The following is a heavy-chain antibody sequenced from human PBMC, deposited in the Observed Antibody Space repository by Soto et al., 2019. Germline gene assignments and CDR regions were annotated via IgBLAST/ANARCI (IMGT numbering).Heavy chain of an antibody. V-gene: IGHV3-30-3*01. J-gene: IGHJ3*02. D-gene: IGHD6-19*01. Sequence: QVQLVESGGGVVQPGRSLRLSCAASGFTFSSYAMHWVRQAPGKGPEWVAVISYDGSSKTYADSVKGQFTISRDNSKNSLFLQMNNLRPENTAVYYCARLNSDYSSVSSDAFDIWGQGTMVTVSS. CDR3: ARLNSDYSSVSSDAFDI. CDR2: ISYDGSSK. CDR1: GFTFSSYA.